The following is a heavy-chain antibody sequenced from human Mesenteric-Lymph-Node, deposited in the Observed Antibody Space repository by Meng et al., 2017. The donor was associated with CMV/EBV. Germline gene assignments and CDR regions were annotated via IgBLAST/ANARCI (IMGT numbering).Heavy chain of an antibody. CDR3: ARDNVNPEGFDP. D-gene: IGHD2/OR15-2a*01. J-gene: IGHJ5*02. CDR2: INPNSGVS. V-gene: IGHV1-2*06. Sequence: QVQLVQSGAEVKKPGSSVKVSCKASGGTFSSYTISWVRQAPGQGLEWMGRINPNSGVSNSAQNFQGRVTMTRDTSISTAYMDLGRLTSDDTAVYYCARDNVNPEGFDPWGQGTLVTVSS. CDR1: GGTFSSYT.